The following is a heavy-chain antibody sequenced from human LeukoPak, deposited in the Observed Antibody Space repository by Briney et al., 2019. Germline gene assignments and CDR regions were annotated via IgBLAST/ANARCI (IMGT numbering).Heavy chain of an antibody. J-gene: IGHJ5*02. CDR1: GYTLTELS. Sequence: ASVKVSCKVSGYTLTELSMHWVRQAPGKGLEWMGGFDPEDGATIYAQKFQGRVTMTEDTSTDTAYMELSSLRSEDTAVYYSTTYCYGSGSYYCWFDPWGQGTLVTVSS. D-gene: IGHD3-10*01. V-gene: IGHV1-24*01. CDR3: TTYCYGSGSYYCWFDP. CDR2: FDPEDGAT.